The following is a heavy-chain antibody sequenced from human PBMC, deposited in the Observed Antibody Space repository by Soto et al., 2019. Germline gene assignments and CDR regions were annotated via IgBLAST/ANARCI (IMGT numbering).Heavy chain of an antibody. V-gene: IGHV3-30*18. D-gene: IGHD6-13*01. Sequence: GSLRLSCAASGFTFSSYGMHWVRQAPGKGLEWVAVISYDGSNKYYADSVKGRFTISRDNSKNTLYLQMNSLRAEDTAVYYCAKGERTAAGAFDIWGQGTMVTVSS. CDR1: GFTFSSYG. CDR3: AKGERTAAGAFDI. CDR2: ISYDGSNK. J-gene: IGHJ3*02.